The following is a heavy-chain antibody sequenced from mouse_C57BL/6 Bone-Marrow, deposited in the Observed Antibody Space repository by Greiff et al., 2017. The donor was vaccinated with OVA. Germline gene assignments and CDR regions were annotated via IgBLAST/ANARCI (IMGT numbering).Heavy chain of an antibody. D-gene: IGHD2-3*01. Sequence: EVQLQQSGTVLARPGASVQMSCKTSGYTFTSYWMHWVKQRPGQGLEWIGAIYPGNSDTSYNQKFKGKAKLTAVTSASTAYMELSSLTNEDSAVYYCTRDFDGYPYYAMDYWGQGTSVTVSS. CDR1: GYTFTSYW. J-gene: IGHJ4*01. CDR2: IYPGNSDT. CDR3: TRDFDGYPYYAMDY. V-gene: IGHV1-5*01.